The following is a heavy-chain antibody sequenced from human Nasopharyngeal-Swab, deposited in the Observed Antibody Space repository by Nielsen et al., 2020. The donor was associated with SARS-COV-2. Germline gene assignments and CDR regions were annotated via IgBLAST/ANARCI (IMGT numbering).Heavy chain of an antibody. V-gene: IGHV3-23*01. J-gene: IGHJ4*02. D-gene: IGHD2-21*02. CDR3: ARGCDTDCFRVDS. CDR1: GFSLNRYA. CDR2: ISASGRAT. Sequence: GGSLRLSCVAFGFSLNRYAMIWVRQAPGKGLEWVSGISASGRATYYADSVEGRLTISRDNSRYTLSLQMNNLRAEDTATYYCARGCDTDCFRVDSWGQGTLVTVSS.